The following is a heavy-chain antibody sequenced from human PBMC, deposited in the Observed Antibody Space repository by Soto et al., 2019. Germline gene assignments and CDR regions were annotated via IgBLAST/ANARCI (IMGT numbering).Heavy chain of an antibody. CDR3: AGPPYGSSSWYGCFKP. D-gene: IGHD6-13*01. CDR1: GFTFSSYG. CDR2: ISYDGSNK. Sequence: QVQLVESGGGVVQPGRSLRLSCAASGFTFSSYGIHWVRQAPGKGLEWVAVISYDGSNKYYADSVKGRFTISRDNSKNTLYLQMNSLRAEATAVYYCAGPPYGSSSWYGCFKPWGQGTLVTVSS. J-gene: IGHJ1*01. V-gene: IGHV3-30*03.